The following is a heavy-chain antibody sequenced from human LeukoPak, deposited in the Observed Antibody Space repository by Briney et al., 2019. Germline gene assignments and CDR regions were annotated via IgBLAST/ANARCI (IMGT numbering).Heavy chain of an antibody. J-gene: IGHJ3*02. CDR1: DDSITMYY. CDR2: IYYSGST. Sequence: PSETLSLTCSVSDDSITMYYWSWIRQPPGKGLEWIGYIYYSGSTNYNPSLKSRVTISVDTSKNQFSLKLSSVTAADTAVYYCARRSPSGSSSAFDIWGQGTMVTVSS. CDR3: ARRSPSGSSSAFDI. D-gene: IGHD2-15*01. V-gene: IGHV4-59*01.